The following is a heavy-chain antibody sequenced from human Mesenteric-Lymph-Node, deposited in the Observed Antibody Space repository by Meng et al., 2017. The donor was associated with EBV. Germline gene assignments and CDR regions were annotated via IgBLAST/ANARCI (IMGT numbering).Heavy chain of an antibody. J-gene: IGHJ4*02. CDR3: ARGEKGPIDY. V-gene: IGHV4-34*01. Sequence: VETQQWAAVLLSSSESLSPTCAVYGGSFSGSYWRWIRQLPGKELEWSGEINHSESTNYIPSLKSRVTISVDTSKNQFSLKLSSVTAADTAVYYCARGEKGPIDYWGQGTLVTVSS. CDR2: INHSEST. CDR1: GGSFSGSY.